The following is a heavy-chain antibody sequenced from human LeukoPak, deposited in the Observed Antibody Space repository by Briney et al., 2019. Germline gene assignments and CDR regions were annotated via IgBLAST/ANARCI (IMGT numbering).Heavy chain of an antibody. CDR1: GYTFSGYY. J-gene: IGHJ4*02. CDR2: INPSSGGT. CDR3: ARNGAWGSYRLHDF. V-gene: IGHV1-2*02. D-gene: IGHD3-16*02. Sequence: ASVKVSCKASGYTFSGYYIHWVRQAPGQGLEWMGWINPSSGGTNYAQKFQGRVTMTRDTSISTAYMELTNLISDDTAVYYCARNGAWGSYRLHDFWGQGTLVTVSS.